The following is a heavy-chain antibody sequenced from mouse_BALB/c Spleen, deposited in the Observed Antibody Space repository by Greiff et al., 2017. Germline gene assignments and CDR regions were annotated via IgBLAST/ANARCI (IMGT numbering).Heavy chain of an antibody. J-gene: IGHJ4*01. D-gene: IGHD2-4*01. Sequence: EVHLVESGGGLVQPGGSRKLSCAASGFTFSSFGMHWVRQAPEKGLEWVAYISSGSSTIYYADTVKGRFTISRDNPKNTLFLQMTSLRSEDTAMYYCARGYYDRFYYAMDYWGQGTSVTVSS. CDR1: GFTFSSFG. CDR3: ARGYYDRFYYAMDY. CDR2: ISSGSSTI. V-gene: IGHV5-17*02.